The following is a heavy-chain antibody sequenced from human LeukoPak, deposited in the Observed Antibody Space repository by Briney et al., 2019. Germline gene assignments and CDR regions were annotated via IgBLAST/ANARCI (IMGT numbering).Heavy chain of an antibody. J-gene: IGHJ5*02. V-gene: IGHV1-18*01. Sequence: ASVKVSCKASGYTFTSYGISWVRQAPGQGLEWMGWISAYNGNTNYAQKLQGRVTMTTDTSTSTAYMELRSLRSDGTAVYYCARDGNYHGSGKNHNWFDPWGQGTLVTVSS. D-gene: IGHD3-10*01. CDR1: GYTFTSYG. CDR2: ISAYNGNT. CDR3: ARDGNYHGSGKNHNWFDP.